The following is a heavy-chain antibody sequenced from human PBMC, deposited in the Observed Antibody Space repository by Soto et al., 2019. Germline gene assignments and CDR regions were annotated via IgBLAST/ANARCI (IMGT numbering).Heavy chain of an antibody. CDR1: GFTFSSSG. CDR2: ISSSGSTV. J-gene: IGHJ4*02. D-gene: IGHD3-22*01. Sequence: GGSLRLSCVASGFTFSSSGMNWVRLAPGKGLEWVSYISSSGSTVYHADSVEGRLTISRDNAKNSLFLQMNSLRAEDTALYYCAREGPYDTMDYWGLGTLVTVSS. CDR3: AREGPYDTMDY. V-gene: IGHV3-48*03.